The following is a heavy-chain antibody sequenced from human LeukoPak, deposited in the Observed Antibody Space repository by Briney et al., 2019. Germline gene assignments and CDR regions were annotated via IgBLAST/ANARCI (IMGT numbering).Heavy chain of an antibody. J-gene: IGHJ4*02. D-gene: IGHD3-10*01. CDR3: ATTPLVRGPLYYFDY. Sequence: GASVNVSCKASGDTYANHYIHWVRQAPGQGVEWMGVIIPSGGSTNYAQRFQGRLTVTTDTSTSTVYMDLGSLRSEDTAVYYCATTPLVRGPLYYFDYWGQGTLVTVSS. V-gene: IGHV1-46*01. CDR2: IIPSGGST. CDR1: GDTYANHY.